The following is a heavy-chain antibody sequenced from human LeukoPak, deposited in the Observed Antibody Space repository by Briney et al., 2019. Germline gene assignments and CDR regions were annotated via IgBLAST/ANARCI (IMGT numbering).Heavy chain of an antibody. V-gene: IGHV3-48*03. CDR1: GFTFSSYE. CDR2: ITGSGSNI. D-gene: IGHD3-22*01. CDR3: ARDSRGWYRSLDP. Sequence: PGGSLRLSCAASGFTFSSYEMNWVRQAPGKGLEWVSYITGSGSNINYADSVKGRFTISRDNAKDSLYLQMNSLRAEDTAVYYCARDSRGWYRSLDPWGQGTLVTVSS. J-gene: IGHJ5*02.